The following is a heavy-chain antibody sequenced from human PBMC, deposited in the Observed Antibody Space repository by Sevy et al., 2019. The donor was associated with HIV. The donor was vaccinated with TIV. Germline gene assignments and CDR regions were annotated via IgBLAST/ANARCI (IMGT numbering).Heavy chain of an antibody. J-gene: IGHJ6*02. CDR2: ISSSSTYI. V-gene: IGHV3-21*01. CDR1: GFTFSSYS. Sequence: GGSLRLSCAASGFTFSSYSINWVRQAPGKGLGWVSSISSSSTYIFYADSVKGRFTISRDNARNSLYLQMNSLRADDTAVYYCAGDRAVGTSSYGMGVWGQGTTVTVSS. CDR3: AGDRAVGTSSYGMGV. D-gene: IGHD6-19*01.